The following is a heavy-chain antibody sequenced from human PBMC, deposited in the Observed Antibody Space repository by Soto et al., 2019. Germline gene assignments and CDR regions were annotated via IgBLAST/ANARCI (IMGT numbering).Heavy chain of an antibody. CDR2: IFPNGRDK. J-gene: IGHJ4*02. CDR3: ASDDEHGSKCDIAY. D-gene: IGHD1-26*01. Sequence: QVQLVQSGGGVVQPGRSLRLSCAASGFNFNTYFMHWVRQAPGKGLEWVAMIFPNGRDKEYADSVKGRFTISRDNSNNGMYLQMDSLRPEDTAVYYWASDDEHGSKCDIAYWGQGALVTVSS. CDR1: GFNFNTYF. V-gene: IGHV3-30*13.